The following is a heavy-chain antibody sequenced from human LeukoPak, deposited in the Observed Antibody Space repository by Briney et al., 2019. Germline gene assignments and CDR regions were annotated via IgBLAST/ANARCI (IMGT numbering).Heavy chain of an antibody. CDR1: GFSFSSYG. V-gene: IGHV3-23*01. J-gene: IGHJ6*03. CDR3: AKWLSGSYFRIGRYFYYYYMDV. D-gene: IGHD1-26*01. Sequence: PGGSLRLSCAASGFSFSSYGMTWVCQAPGKGLEWVSSISGSGDTYYPDSVKGRFTISRDNSKNTLYLQMNSLRAEDTAVYYCAKWLSGSYFRIGRYFYYYYMDVWGKGTTVTISS. CDR2: ISGSGDT.